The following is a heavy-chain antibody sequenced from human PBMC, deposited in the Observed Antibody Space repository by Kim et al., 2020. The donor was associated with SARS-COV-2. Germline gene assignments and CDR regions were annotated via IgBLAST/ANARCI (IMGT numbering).Heavy chain of an antibody. D-gene: IGHD2-15*01. V-gene: IGHV5-10-1*01. Sequence: GESLKISCKGSGYSFTSSWISWVRQMPGKGLEWMGRNDPSDSYTNYSPSFQGHVTISADKSISTAYLQWSSLKASDTAMYYCSSGMAAATEYYYGMDVWGQGNTVTVSS. CDR3: SSGMAAATEYYYGMDV. CDR2: NDPSDSYT. J-gene: IGHJ6*02. CDR1: GYSFTSSW.